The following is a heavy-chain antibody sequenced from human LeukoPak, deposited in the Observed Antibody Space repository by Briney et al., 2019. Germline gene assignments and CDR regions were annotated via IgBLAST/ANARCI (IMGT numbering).Heavy chain of an antibody. D-gene: IGHD2-2*01. CDR3: ARDSAVPASDAFDI. CDR1: GFTFSSYG. J-gene: IGHJ3*02. Sequence: GGSLRLSCAASGFTFSSYGMHWVRQAPGKGLEWVAVIWYDGGNKYYADSVKGRFTISRDNSKNTLYLQMNSLRAEDTAVYYCARDSAVPASDAFDIWGQGTMVTVSS. CDR2: IWYDGGNK. V-gene: IGHV3-33*01.